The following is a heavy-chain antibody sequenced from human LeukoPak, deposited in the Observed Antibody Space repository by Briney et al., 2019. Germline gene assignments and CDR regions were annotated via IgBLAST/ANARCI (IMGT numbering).Heavy chain of an antibody. J-gene: IGHJ5*02. CDR1: GYTFTSYY. CDR3: VGATTLASTEFDP. CDR2: INPSGGST. D-gene: IGHD5-12*01. V-gene: IGHV1-46*01. Sequence: ASVKVSCKASGYTFTSYYMHWVRQAPGQGLEWMGIINPSGGSTSYAQKFQGRVTMTRDMSTSTVYMELSSLRSEDTAVYYCVGATTLASTEFDPWGQGTLVTVSS.